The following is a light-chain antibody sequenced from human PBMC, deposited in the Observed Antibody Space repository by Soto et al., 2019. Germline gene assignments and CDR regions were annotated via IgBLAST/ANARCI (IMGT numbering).Light chain of an antibody. CDR2: DAS. J-gene: IGKJ4*01. CDR3: QQYDNLPLT. CDR1: QDISNY. V-gene: IGKV1-33*01. Sequence: DIQMTQSPSSLSASVGDRVTITCQASQDISNYLNWYQQKPGTAPKLLIYDASNLETGVPSRFSGSGSGTDFPFTISRLQPEDIATYYCQQYDNLPLTFGGGTKVEIK.